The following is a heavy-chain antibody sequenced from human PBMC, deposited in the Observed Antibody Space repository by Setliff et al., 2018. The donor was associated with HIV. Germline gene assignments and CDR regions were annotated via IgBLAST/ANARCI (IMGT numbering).Heavy chain of an antibody. Sequence: GGSLRLSCAASGFTFSSYAVSWVRQAPGKGLEWVSAISGSGGSTYYADSVKGRFTISRDNSKNTLYLQMNSLRAEDTAVYYCTKQGALHWYFDLWGRGTLVTVSS. J-gene: IGHJ2*01. CDR1: GFTFSSYA. CDR2: ISGSGGST. CDR3: TKQGALHWYFDL. V-gene: IGHV3-23*01.